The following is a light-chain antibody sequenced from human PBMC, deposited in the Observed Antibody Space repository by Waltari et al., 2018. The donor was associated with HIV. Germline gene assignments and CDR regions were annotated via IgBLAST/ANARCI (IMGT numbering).Light chain of an antibody. Sequence: VLTQPPSASATPGPRVTISCSGISSNIVSNYVYWYWQVPGTAPHVLIDRGKRGRSGVPHGFSGSKAGTSASLAISGLRSENEDDDYCAEWEDSLSVWVFGGGAKLTVL. CDR3: AEWEDSLSVWV. J-gene: IGLJ3*02. CDR1: SSNIVSNY. V-gene: IGLV1-47*01. CDR2: RGK.